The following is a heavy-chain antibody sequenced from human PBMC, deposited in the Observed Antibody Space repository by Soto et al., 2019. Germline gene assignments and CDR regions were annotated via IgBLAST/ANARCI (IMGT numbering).Heavy chain of an antibody. CDR1: GDSITSGDYY. Sequence: SETLSLTCTVSGDSITSGDYYWSWIRQPPGKGLEWIGYIYYSGNTNYNPSLKSRVIMSVDTSKNQFSLKLTSVTAADTAVYYCASFVGLLWGGVSPAESWGSYYFDNWDQGTLVTVSS. D-gene: IGHD2-8*01. V-gene: IGHV4-30-4*01. CDR2: IYYSGNT. J-gene: IGHJ4*02. CDR3: ASFVGLLWGGVSPAESWGSYYFDN.